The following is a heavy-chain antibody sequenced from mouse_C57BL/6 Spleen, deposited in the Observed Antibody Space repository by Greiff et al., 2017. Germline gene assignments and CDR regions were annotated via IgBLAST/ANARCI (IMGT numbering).Heavy chain of an antibody. J-gene: IGHJ2*01. CDR1: GYTFTSYW. D-gene: IGHD1-1*01. Sequence: QVHVKQPGTELVKPGASVKLSCKASGYTFTSYWMHWVKQRPGQGLEWIGNINPSHGGTNYNEKFKSKATLTVDKSSSTAYMQLSSLTSEDSAVYYWAREVHYYYGSRYFDYWGQGTTLTVSS. CDR3: AREVHYYYGSRYFDY. CDR2: INPSHGGT. V-gene: IGHV1-53*01.